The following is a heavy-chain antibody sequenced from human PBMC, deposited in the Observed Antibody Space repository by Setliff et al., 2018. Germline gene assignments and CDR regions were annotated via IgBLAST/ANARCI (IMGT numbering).Heavy chain of an antibody. J-gene: IGHJ4*02. CDR3: ARGLSTDTDS. CDR1: GGTFSIFV. V-gene: IGHV1-69*13. CDR2: IIPMFDKA. Sequence: ASVKVSCKASGGTFSIFVFSWARQAPGQGLEWMGGIIPMFDKARYAQKFQGRVTITADESTTTVFMELSNLRSEDTAVYFCARGLSTDTDSWGQGARVTVSS. D-gene: IGHD4-4*01.